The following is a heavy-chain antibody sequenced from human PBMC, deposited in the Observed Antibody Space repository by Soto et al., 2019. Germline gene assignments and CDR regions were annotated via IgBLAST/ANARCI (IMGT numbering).Heavy chain of an antibody. CDR3: AKDTRRYCSGGTCHDLFDL. Sequence: PGGSLRLSCSSSEFTFRNYAMSWVRQAPGKGLEWVAAISGSGGTTYYADSVKGRFTISRDNSKNILFLQMNTLRAEDTAVYYCAKDTRRYCSGGTCHDLFDLWGQGSLVIVSS. CDR1: EFTFRNYA. CDR2: ISGSGGTT. J-gene: IGHJ5*02. D-gene: IGHD2-15*01. V-gene: IGHV3-23*01.